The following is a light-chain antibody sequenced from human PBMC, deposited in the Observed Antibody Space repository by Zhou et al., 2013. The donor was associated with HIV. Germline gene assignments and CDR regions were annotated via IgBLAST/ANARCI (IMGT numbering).Light chain of an antibody. CDR2: AGS. J-gene: IGKJ1*01. CDR1: QSVSSNY. V-gene: IGKV3-20*01. CDR3: HQYGLSPWT. Sequence: EIVLTQSPGTLSLSPGERATLSCRASQSVSSNYLAWYQQKPGQSPTLLIYAGSDRATGVPDRFSGSGSGTDFTLTISRLEPEDSAVYYCHQYGLSPWTFGQGTKVEVK.